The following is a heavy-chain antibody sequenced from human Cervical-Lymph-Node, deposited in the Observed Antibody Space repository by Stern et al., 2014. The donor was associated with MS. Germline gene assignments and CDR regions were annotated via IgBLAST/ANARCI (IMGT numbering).Heavy chain of an antibody. D-gene: IGHD4-17*01. CDR3: AKPKTTVTTNGMDV. J-gene: IGHJ6*02. CDR2: ISYDGSNK. Sequence: VHLVESGGGVVQPGRSLRLSCAASGFTFSSYGMHWVRQAPGKGLEWVAVISYDGSNKYYADSVKGRFTISRDNSKNTLYLQMNSLRAEDTAVYYCAKPKTTVTTNGMDVWGQGTTVTVSS. V-gene: IGHV3-30*18. CDR1: GFTFSSYG.